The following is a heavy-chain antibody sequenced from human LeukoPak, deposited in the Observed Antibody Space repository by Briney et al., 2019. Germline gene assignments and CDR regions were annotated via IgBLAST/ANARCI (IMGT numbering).Heavy chain of an antibody. Sequence: PSETLSLTCTVSGGSIRSSYYYWGWIRQPPGKGLEWIGSIYDSGSTYYNPSLKSRVTISVDTSKNQFSLKLSSVTAADTAVYYYAGYYDSEGPIWGQGTLVTVSS. V-gene: IGHV4-39*07. D-gene: IGHD3-22*01. CDR3: AGYYDSEGPI. J-gene: IGHJ4*02. CDR2: IYDSGST. CDR1: GGSIRSSYYY.